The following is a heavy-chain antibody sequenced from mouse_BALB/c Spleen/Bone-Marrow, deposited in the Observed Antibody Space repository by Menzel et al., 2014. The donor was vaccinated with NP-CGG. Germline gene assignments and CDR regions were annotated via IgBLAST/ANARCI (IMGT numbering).Heavy chain of an antibody. V-gene: IGHV14-3*02. CDR2: IDPANGNT. Sequence: EVQGVESGAELVKPGASVKLSCTASGFNIKDTYMHWVKQRPEQGLEWIGRIDPANGNTKYDPKFQGKATITADTSSNTAYLQLSSPTSEDTAVYYCATMITDWYFDVWGAGTTVTVSS. CDR3: ATMITDWYFDV. J-gene: IGHJ1*01. D-gene: IGHD2-4*01. CDR1: GFNIKDTY.